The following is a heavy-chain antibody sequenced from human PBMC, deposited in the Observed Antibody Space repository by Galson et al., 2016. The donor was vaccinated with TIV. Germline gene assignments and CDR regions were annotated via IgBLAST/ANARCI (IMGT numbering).Heavy chain of an antibody. CDR2: IYYSGTT. J-gene: IGHJ4*02. V-gene: IGHV4-39*01. CDR1: GGSISSDTLY. CDR3: ARRGVVITYWEANEEAEGGDY. Sequence: ETLSLTCTFSGGSISSDTLYWGWIRQPPGKQLEWVGTIYYSGTTYYNPSLKNRITMSVDTSKNQFSLRLRSVTAADTAIYYCARRGVVITYWEANEEAEGGDYWGQGTLVIVSS. D-gene: IGHD3-3*01.